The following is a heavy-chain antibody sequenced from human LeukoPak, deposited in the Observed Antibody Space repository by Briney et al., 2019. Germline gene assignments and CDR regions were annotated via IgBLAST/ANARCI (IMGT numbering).Heavy chain of an antibody. D-gene: IGHD3-3*01. CDR2: IYTSGST. CDR1: GGSISSGSYY. Sequence: SQTLSLTCTVSGGSISSGSYYWSWIRQPAGKGLEWIGRIYTSGSTNYNPSLKSRVTISVDTSKNQFSLKLSSVTAADKAVYYCARDNGNYDFWSGYYSWFDPWGQGTLVTVSS. V-gene: IGHV4-61*02. CDR3: ARDNGNYDFWSGYYSWFDP. J-gene: IGHJ5*02.